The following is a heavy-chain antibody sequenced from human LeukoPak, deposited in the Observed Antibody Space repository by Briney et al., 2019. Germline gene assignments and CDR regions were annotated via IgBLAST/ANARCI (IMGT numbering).Heavy chain of an antibody. CDR2: INHSGST. J-gene: IGHJ4*02. Sequence: SETLSLTCAVYGGSFSGYYWSWIRQPPGKGLEWIGEINHSGSTNYNPSLKSRITISLDTSKNQFSLRLSSVTAADTAVYYCARVAAAGTIDYWGQGTLVTVSS. V-gene: IGHV4-34*01. CDR3: ARVAAAGTIDY. CDR1: GGSFSGYY. D-gene: IGHD6-13*01.